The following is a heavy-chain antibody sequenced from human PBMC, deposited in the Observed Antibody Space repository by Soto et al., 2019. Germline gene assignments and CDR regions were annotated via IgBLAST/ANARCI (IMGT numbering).Heavy chain of an antibody. V-gene: IGHV3-30*03. Sequence: VGSLRLSCEGPGFTFSDYGFHWVRQAPGKGLEWVAMISYDGSDRYCRDSVQGRFTISRDDSKNTVFLQMNSLRTEDTAMYYCARSTYCNGGSCYPQYWGPGTLVTVSS. CDR1: GFTFSDYG. CDR2: ISYDGSDR. J-gene: IGHJ4*02. D-gene: IGHD2-15*01. CDR3: ARSTYCNGGSCYPQY.